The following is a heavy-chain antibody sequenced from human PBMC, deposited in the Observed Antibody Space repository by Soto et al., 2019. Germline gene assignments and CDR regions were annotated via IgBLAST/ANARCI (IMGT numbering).Heavy chain of an antibody. J-gene: IGHJ4*02. CDR2: IFGSGGGI. V-gene: IGHV3-23*01. CDR3: AKDRQPAGLRPFDH. CDR1: GFTFRTYA. Sequence: EVQLLESGGGLVKPGGSLRLSCAASGFTFRTYAMSWVRQAPGKGLEWVSGIFGSGGGISYADSVKGRFTISRDNSNNMLYLQMRSLRVEDTAVYYCAKDRQPAGLRPFDHWGQGTLVTVSS. D-gene: IGHD6-13*01.